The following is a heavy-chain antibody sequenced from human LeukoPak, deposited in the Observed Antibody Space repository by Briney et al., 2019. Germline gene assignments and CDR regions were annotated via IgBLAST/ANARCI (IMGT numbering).Heavy chain of an antibody. J-gene: IGHJ3*02. Sequence: PGGSLRLSCAASRFTFSDHYMDWVRQAPGKGLEWVGRTRNKANSYTTEYAASVKGRFTISRDDSKNSLYLQMNSLKTEDTAVYYCARGWYGGAFDIWGQGTMVTVSS. D-gene: IGHD6-13*01. CDR2: TRNKANSYTT. CDR1: RFTFSDHY. CDR3: ARGWYGGAFDI. V-gene: IGHV3-72*01.